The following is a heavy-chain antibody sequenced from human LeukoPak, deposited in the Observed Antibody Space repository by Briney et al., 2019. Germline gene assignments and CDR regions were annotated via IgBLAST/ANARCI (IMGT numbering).Heavy chain of an antibody. CDR2: ISSSSSYI. CDR1: GFTFSDYY. J-gene: IGHJ4*02. D-gene: IGHD1-26*01. Sequence: GGSLRLSCAASGFTFSDYYMSWIRQAPGKGLEWVSSISSSSSYIYYAGSVKGRFTISRDNAKNSLYLQMNSLRAEDTAVYYCARDIVGATPAADYWGQGTLVTVSS. CDR3: ARDIVGATPAADY. V-gene: IGHV3-11*06.